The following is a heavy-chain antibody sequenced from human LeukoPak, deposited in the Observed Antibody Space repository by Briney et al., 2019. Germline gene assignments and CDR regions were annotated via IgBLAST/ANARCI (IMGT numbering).Heavy chain of an antibody. V-gene: IGHV4-61*02. CDR3: ARTVVITSPFDY. CDR1: GGSISSGSYY. CDR2: MYTSGST. J-gene: IGHJ4*02. Sequence: SETLSLTCTVSGGSISSGSYYWSWIRQPAGEGLEWIGRMYTSGSTNYNPSLKSRVTISVDTSKNQFSLKLSSVTAADTAVYHCARTVVITSPFDYWGQGTLVTVSS. D-gene: IGHD3-22*01.